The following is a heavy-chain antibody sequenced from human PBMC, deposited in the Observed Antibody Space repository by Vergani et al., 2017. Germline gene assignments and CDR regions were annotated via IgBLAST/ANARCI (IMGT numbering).Heavy chain of an antibody. CDR1: GGPISSSNW. CDR3: ARGYCSSTSCHGNDAFDI. D-gene: IGHD2-2*01. CDR2: IYHSGST. J-gene: IGHJ3*02. V-gene: IGHV4-4*02. Sequence: QVQLQESGPGLVKPSGTLSLTCAVSGGPISSSNWWSWVRQPPGKGLEWIGEIYHSGSTNYNPSLKSRVTISVDKSKNQFSLKLSSVTAADTAVYYCARGYCSSTSCHGNDAFDIWGQGTMVTVSS.